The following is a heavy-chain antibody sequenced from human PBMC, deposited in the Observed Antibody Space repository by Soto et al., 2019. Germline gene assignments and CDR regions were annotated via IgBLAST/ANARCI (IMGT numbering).Heavy chain of an antibody. V-gene: IGHV1-2*02. Sequence: QVQLVQSGAEVKKSGASVMVSCKASGYTFTGYYIHWVRQAPGQGLEWMGWINPNNGGTNYVQKFQGRFTMTRDTSISSVFLELRRLTSDDTAVYYCARDLAIIGTITWDYWGQGSLVTVSS. CDR1: GYTFTGYY. D-gene: IGHD1-7*01. CDR3: ARDLAIIGTITWDY. J-gene: IGHJ4*02. CDR2: INPNNGGT.